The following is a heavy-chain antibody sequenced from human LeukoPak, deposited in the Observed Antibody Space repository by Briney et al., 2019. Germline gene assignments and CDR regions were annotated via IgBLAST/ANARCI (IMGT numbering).Heavy chain of an antibody. D-gene: IGHD3-22*01. Sequence: GGSLRLSCAASGFTFSSYAMSWVRQAPGTGLEWVSGISGGGDSTYYADSVKGRFTISRDKSKNTLYLQMNSLRAEDTAEYYCANGSHSSGYYFDYWGQGTLVTVSS. CDR1: GFTFSSYA. V-gene: IGHV3-23*01. CDR3: ANGSHSSGYYFDY. CDR2: ISGGGDST. J-gene: IGHJ4*02.